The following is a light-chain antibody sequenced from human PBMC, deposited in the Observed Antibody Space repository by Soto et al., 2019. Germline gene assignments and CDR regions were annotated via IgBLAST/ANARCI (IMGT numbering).Light chain of an antibody. J-gene: IGKJ4*01. CDR1: QGIGTS. Sequence: DIPMTQSPPSLSASVGDSVTITCRARQGIGTSLAWYQQKPGKVPKLLIYTASTLQSGVPSRFSGSGSGTDFTLTISSLQPEDVATYYCQKYSSAPLTFGGGSKVEIK. CDR2: TAS. CDR3: QKYSSAPLT. V-gene: IGKV1-27*01.